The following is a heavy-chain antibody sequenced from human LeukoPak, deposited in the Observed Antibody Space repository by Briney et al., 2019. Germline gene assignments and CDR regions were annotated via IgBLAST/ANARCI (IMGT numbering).Heavy chain of an antibody. CDR3: AKGNTEAVFFPHFAGLGMDV. D-gene: IGHD5-18*01. CDR1: GFTFSSYA. J-gene: IGHJ6*02. Sequence: GGSLRLSCAASGFTFSSYAMSWVRQAPGKGLEWVSAISGSGGSTYYADSVKGRFTIPRDNSKNTLYLQMNSLRAEDTAVYYCAKGNTEAVFFPHFAGLGMDVWGQGTTVTVSS. V-gene: IGHV3-23*01. CDR2: ISGSGGST.